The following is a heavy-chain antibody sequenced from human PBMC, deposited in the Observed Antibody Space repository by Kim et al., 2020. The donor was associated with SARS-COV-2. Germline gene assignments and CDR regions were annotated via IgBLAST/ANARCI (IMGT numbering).Heavy chain of an antibody. V-gene: IGHV3-74*01. CDR2: INSDGSST. Sequence: GGSLRLSCAASGFTFSSYWMHWVRQAPGKGLVWVSRINSDGSSTSYADSVKGRFTISRDNAKNTLYLQMNSLRAEDTAVYYCARAERGLEWFHIGGVDFDYWGQGTLVTVSS. D-gene: IGHD3-3*01. J-gene: IGHJ4*02. CDR3: ARAERGLEWFHIGGVDFDY. CDR1: GFTFSSYW.